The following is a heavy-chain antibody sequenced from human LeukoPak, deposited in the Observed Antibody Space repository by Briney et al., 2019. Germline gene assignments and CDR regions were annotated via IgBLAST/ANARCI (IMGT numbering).Heavy chain of an antibody. Sequence: GGSLRLSCAASGFTFDDYAMHWARQAPGKGLEWVSSISSSSSYIYYADSVKGRFTISRDNAKNSLYLQMNSLRAEDTAVYYCARDRTASDYWGQGTLVTVSS. CDR1: GFTFDDYA. D-gene: IGHD4-17*01. CDR3: ARDRTASDY. J-gene: IGHJ4*02. CDR2: ISSSSSYI. V-gene: IGHV3-21*01.